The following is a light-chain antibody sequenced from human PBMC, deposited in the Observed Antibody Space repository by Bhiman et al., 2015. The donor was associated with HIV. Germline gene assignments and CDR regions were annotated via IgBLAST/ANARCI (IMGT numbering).Light chain of an antibody. CDR3: QSYDDSLSAVV. CDR2: DVS. J-gene: IGLJ2*01. V-gene: IGLV2-11*01. Sequence: QSALTQPASVSGSPGQSITISCTGTSSDVGSYNYVSWYQQQPGKAPKVLIYDVSQRPSGVPDRFSGSKSGTSASLAITGLQIEDEGDYYCQSYDDSLSAVVFGGGTTLTVL. CDR1: SSDVGSYNY.